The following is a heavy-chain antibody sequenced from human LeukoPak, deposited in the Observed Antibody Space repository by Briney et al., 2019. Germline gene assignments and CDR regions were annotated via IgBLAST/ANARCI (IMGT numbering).Heavy chain of an antibody. CDR3: ARASDHSGSYPGDY. Sequence: GGSLRLSCAASGFKVSSNYMSWVRQAPGKGLAWVSLINTGGSTYYADSVKGRFTMSRDNSKNTLYLQMNSLRAEDTAVYYCARASDHSGSYPGDYWGQGTLVTVSS. CDR2: INTGGST. D-gene: IGHD1-26*01. CDR1: GFKVSSNY. J-gene: IGHJ4*02. V-gene: IGHV3-53*01.